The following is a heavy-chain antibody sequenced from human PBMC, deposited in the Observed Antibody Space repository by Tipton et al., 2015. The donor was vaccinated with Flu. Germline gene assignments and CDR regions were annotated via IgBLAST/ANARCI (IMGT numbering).Heavy chain of an antibody. CDR2: IYYSGST. D-gene: IGHD3-10*01. CDR3: ARARYYGSGSSYYYYGMDV. V-gene: IGHV4-59*01. Sequence: TLSLTCAVYGGSFSGYYWSWIRQPPGKGLEWIGYIYYSGSTNYNPSLKSRVTISVDTSKNQFSLKLSSVTAADTAVYYCARARYYGSGSSYYYYGMDVWGQGTTVTVSS. CDR1: GGSFSGYY. J-gene: IGHJ6*02.